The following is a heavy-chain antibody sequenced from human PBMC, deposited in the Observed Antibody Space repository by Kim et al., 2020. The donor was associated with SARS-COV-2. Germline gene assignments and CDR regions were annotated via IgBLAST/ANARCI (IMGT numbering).Heavy chain of an antibody. CDR1: GFTLSPYS. Sequence: GGSLRLSCVASGFTLSPYSVNWVRQAPGKGLEWVSYISSSSSTIYYADSVKGRFTISRDNAKNSLYLQMSSLRAEDTAVYYCARSRPGYTSTTPYYFDYWGQGTLVTVSS. CDR3: ARSRPGYTSTTPYYFDY. J-gene: IGHJ4*02. V-gene: IGHV3-48*04. CDR2: ISSSSSTI. D-gene: IGHD6-19*01.